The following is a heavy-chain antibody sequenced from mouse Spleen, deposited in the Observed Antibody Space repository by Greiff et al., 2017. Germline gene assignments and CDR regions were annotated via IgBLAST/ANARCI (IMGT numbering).Heavy chain of an antibody. CDR2: IDPSDSET. CDR3: ARDGDSPY. J-gene: IGHJ2*01. CDR1: GYTFTSYL. D-gene: IGHD2-13*01. V-gene: IGHV1-52*01. Sequence: VQLPQSGAELVRPGSSVKLSFKASGYTFTSYLRHWVKQRPIQGLEWIGNIDPSDSETHSNQKFKDKATLTVDKSSSTAYMQLSSLTSEDSAVYYCARDGDSPYWGQGTTLTVSS.